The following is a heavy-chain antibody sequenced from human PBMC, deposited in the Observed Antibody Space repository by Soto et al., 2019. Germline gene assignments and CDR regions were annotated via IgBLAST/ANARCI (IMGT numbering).Heavy chain of an antibody. CDR3: ARARVRWLLDY. CDR1: GGSISSGGYY. D-gene: IGHD2-21*01. CDR2: IYYSGST. J-gene: IGHJ4*02. V-gene: IGHV4-31*03. Sequence: QVQLQESGPGLVKPSQTLSLTCTVSGGSISSGGYYWCWIRQHPGKGLEWIGYIYYSGSTYYNPSIKRRVTISVDTSKNQFSLKLSSVTAADTAVYYCARARVRWLLDYWGQGTLVTVS.